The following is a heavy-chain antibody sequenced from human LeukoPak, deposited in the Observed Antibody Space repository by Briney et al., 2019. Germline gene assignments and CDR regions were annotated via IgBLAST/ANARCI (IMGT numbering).Heavy chain of an antibody. CDR2: ISGSGGST. D-gene: IGHD3-16*01. J-gene: IGHJ4*02. V-gene: IGHV3-23*01. CDR1: GFTFSTYA. CDR3: AKDDNTVVTWGKNFDY. Sequence: GGSLRLSCAASGFTFSTYAMSWVRQAPGKGLEWVSAISGSGGSTYYADSVKGRFTISRDNFKNTLYLQMNSLRAEDTAVYYCAKDDNTVVTWGKNFDYWGQGTLVTVSS.